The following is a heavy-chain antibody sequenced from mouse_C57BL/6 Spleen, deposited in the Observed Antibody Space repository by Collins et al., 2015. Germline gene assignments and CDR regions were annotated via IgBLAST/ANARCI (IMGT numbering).Heavy chain of an antibody. CDR1: GFTFSDYY. CDR2: ISDGGSYT. CDR3: ARGVYYAIDY. V-gene: IGHV5-4*02. J-gene: IGHJ4*01. Sequence: EVQLVESGGGLVKPGGSLKLSCAAPGFTFSDYYMYWVRQTPEKRLEWVATISDGGSYTYYPDSVKGRFTISRDNAKNNLYLQMSSLKSEDTAMYYCARGVYYAIDYWGQGTSVTVSS.